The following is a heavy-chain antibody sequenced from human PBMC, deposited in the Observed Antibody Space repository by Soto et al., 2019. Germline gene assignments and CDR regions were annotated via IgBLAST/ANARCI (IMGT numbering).Heavy chain of an antibody. Sequence: QVQLVQSGAEVKKPGASVKVSCKASGYTFTSYDINWVRQATGQGLEWMGWMNPNSGNTVYAQHFXXRVTMTRSTSISTAYMELSSLRSEDTAVYYCATEVRGWFDPWGQGTLVTVSS. J-gene: IGHJ5*02. CDR1: GYTFTSYD. CDR3: ATEVRGWFDP. CDR2: MNPNSGNT. V-gene: IGHV1-8*01.